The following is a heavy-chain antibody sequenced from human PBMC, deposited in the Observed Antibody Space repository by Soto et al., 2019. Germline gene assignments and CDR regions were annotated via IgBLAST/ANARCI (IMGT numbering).Heavy chain of an antibody. CDR1: GFTFSSYW. CDR2: INSDGSST. Sequence: GGSLRLSCAASGFTFSSYWMHWVRQAPGKGLVWVSRINSDGSSTSYADSVKGRFTISRDNAKNTLYLQMNSLRAEDTAVYYCARTTYDFWSGYYLYRMDVWGQGTKVTVYS. D-gene: IGHD3-3*01. V-gene: IGHV3-74*01. CDR3: ARTTYDFWSGYYLYRMDV. J-gene: IGHJ6*02.